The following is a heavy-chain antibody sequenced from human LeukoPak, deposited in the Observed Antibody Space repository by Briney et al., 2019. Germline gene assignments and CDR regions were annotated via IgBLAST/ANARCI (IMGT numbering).Heavy chain of an antibody. CDR1: GGSISRSSYY. V-gene: IGHV4-39*01. D-gene: IGHD1-26*01. CDR3: AGIVGATFHFDY. CDR2: FFYSGNT. J-gene: IGHJ4*02. Sequence: SETLSLTCTVSGGSISRSSYYWGWIRQTPGKGLEWMGSFFYSGNTYYNPSLNSRVTISVETSKNQFSLRLSSVTAADTAVYYCAGIVGATFHFDYWGQGTLVTVSS.